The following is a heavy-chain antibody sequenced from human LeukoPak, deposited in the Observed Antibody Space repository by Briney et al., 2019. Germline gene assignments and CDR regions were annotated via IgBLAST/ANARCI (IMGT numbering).Heavy chain of an antibody. V-gene: IGHV4-30-4*01. CDR3: ARAHDYGDHYYFDY. J-gene: IGHJ4*02. D-gene: IGHD4-17*01. CDR1: GGSISSGDYY. CDR2: IYYSGST. Sequence: PSETLSLTCTVSGGSISSGDYYSSWIRQPPGKGLEWIGYIYYSGSTYYNPSLKSRVTISVDTSKNQFSLKLSSVTAADTAVYYCARAHDYGDHYYFDYWGQGTLVTVSS.